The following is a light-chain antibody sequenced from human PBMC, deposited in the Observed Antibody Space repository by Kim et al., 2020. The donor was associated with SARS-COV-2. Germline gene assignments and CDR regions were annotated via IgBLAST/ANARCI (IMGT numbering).Light chain of an antibody. V-gene: IGLV3-19*01. J-gene: IGLJ2*01. CDR3: NSRDSNDNVV. CDR2: GKN. Sequence: VSERQTARITCQGDSLRRYYATCYQQKPGQAPILVIYGKNNRPAGIPDRFSGSSSGNTASLTITGTQAGDEADYYCNSRDSNDNVVFGGGTQLTVL. CDR1: SLRRYY.